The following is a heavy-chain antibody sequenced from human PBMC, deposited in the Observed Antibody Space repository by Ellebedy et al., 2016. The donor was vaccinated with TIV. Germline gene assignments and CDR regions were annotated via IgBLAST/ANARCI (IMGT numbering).Heavy chain of an antibody. Sequence: ASVKVSXXASGYTFTSYGISWVRQAPGQGLEWMGWISAYNGNTNYAQKLQGRVTMTTDTSTSTAYMELRSLRSDDTAVYYCARDPSSYCSSTSCPRLGYWGQGTLVTVSS. CDR2: ISAYNGNT. D-gene: IGHD2-2*01. CDR3: ARDPSSYCSSTSCPRLGY. J-gene: IGHJ4*02. CDR1: GYTFTSYG. V-gene: IGHV1-18*01.